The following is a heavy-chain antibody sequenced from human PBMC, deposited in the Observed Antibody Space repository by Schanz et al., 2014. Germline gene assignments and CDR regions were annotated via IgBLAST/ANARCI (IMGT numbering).Heavy chain of an antibody. CDR1: GGTFSSYA. Sequence: QVQLVQSGAEVKKPGSPVKVSCKSSGGTFSSYAISWVRQAPGQGLEWMGRIIPILGIATYAQKFQGRLTITADKSTSTAYMELSSLRSEDTAMYYCPRDYYDSSGYYDCDYWGQGTLVTVSS. J-gene: IGHJ4*02. D-gene: IGHD3-22*01. V-gene: IGHV1-69*04. CDR3: PRDYYDSSGYYDCDY. CDR2: IIPILGIA.